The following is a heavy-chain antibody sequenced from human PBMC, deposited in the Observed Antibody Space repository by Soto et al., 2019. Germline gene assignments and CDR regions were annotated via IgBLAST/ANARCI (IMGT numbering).Heavy chain of an antibody. J-gene: IGHJ4*02. CDR2: INPSGGST. D-gene: IGHD2-8*01. Sequence: GASVKVSCKSSGYTFTSYFMHWVRQAPGQGLEWMGIINPSGGSTNYAQKFQGRVTMTRDTSTSTVYMELSSLRSEDTAVYYCARGRMRDFDYWGQGTLVTVSS. CDR3: ARGRMRDFDY. CDR1: GYTFTSYF. V-gene: IGHV1-46*03.